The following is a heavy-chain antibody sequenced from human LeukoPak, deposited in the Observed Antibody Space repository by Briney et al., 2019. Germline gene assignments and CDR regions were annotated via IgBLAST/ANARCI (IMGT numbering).Heavy chain of an antibody. Sequence: QSGGSLRLSCAASGFTFSSYSMNWVRQAPGKGLEWVSYTSNSGSTKSYADSVEGRFTISRDNAKNSLYLQMNSLRAEDTALYYCARDRAAGKFYFDYWGLGTLVTVS. CDR2: TSNSGSTK. V-gene: IGHV3-48*04. CDR3: ARDRAAGKFYFDY. CDR1: GFTFSSYS. J-gene: IGHJ4*02. D-gene: IGHD6-13*01.